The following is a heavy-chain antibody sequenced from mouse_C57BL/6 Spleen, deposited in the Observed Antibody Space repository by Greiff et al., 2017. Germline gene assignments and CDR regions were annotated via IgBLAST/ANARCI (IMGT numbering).Heavy chain of an antibody. CDR2: IYPGSGNT. J-gene: IGHJ4*01. Sequence: VQLQESGPELVKPGASVKISCKASGYSFTSYYIHWVKQRPGQGLEWIGRIYPGSGNTKYNEKFKGKATLTAATSSSTAYMQLSSLTSEDSAVYYCARLYDYDGYAMDYWGQGTSVTVSS. D-gene: IGHD2-4*01. CDR3: ARLYDYDGYAMDY. V-gene: IGHV1-66*01. CDR1: GYSFTSYY.